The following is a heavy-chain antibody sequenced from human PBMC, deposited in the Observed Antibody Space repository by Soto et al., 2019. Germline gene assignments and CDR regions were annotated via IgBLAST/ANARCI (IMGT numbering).Heavy chain of an antibody. J-gene: IGHJ4*02. CDR3: AREDKPGGYTPPGTSGFDS. CDR2: IIPIYGTA. D-gene: IGHD5-12*01. CDR1: GGTFSTYA. Sequence: ASVKVSCKASGGTFSTYAISWVRQAPGQGLEWMGGIIPIYGTANYAQKFQGRLTMTADESTSTVYMELSSLRSDDTAVYYCAREDKPGGYTPPGTSGFDSWGQGTLVTSPQ. V-gene: IGHV1-69*13.